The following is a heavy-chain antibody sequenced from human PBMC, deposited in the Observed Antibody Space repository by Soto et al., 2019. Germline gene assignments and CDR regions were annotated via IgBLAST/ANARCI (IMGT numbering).Heavy chain of an antibody. Sequence: ASVKVSCKASGYTFTSYYMHWMSQATGNGLGTIGIVNSSGGNTSNAQKFQGRVTMTRDTSTSTGYMELSSLRSEDMAVYCCARDPTRTSICVAGMDVWGQRSTVTVSS. CDR2: VNSSGGNT. CDR1: GYTFTSYY. J-gene: IGHJ6*02. D-gene: IGHD3-3*01. CDR3: ARDPTRTSICVAGMDV. V-gene: IGHV1-46*01.